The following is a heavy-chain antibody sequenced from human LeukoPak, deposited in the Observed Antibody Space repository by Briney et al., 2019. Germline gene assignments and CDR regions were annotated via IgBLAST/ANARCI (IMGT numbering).Heavy chain of an antibody. D-gene: IGHD3-9*01. CDR3: AKGRNVLRYPYGMDA. J-gene: IGHJ6*02. V-gene: IGHV3-23*01. Sequence: GGSLRLSCAASGFTFSSYAMSWVRQAPGKGLEWVSAISASGGSTYYADSVKGRFTISRDNSKNTLYLQMNSLRAEDTAVYYCAKGRNVLRYPYGMDAWGQGTTVTVSS. CDR2: ISASGGST. CDR1: GFTFSSYA.